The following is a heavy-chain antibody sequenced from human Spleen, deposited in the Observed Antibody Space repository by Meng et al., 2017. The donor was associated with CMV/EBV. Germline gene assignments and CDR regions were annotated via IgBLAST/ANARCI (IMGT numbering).Heavy chain of an antibody. CDR2: IYSGGYSSGTT. CDR1: GFTVSTNY. CDR3: ARGGWIVPLAY. V-gene: IGHV3-53*01. D-gene: IGHD2-2*01. J-gene: IGHJ4*02. Sequence: GGSLRLSCAASGFTVSTNYMTWVRQAAGKGLEWVSVIYSGGYSSGTTYYADSVKGRFTISRDNSKNTLYLQMNSLRVEDTAVYYCARGGWIVPLAYWGQGTLVTVSS.